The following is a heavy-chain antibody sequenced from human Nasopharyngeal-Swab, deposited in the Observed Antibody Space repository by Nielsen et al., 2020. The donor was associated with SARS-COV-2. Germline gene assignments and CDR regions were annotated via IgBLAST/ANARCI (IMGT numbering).Heavy chain of an antibody. CDR2: INTNTGNP. D-gene: IGHD2-8*01. V-gene: IGHV7-4-1*02. CDR3: ARGRYCTNGVCQDRGSWFDP. CDR1: GYTFTSYA. Sequence: ASVKVSCKASGYTFTSYAMNWVRQPPGQGLEWMGWINTNTGNPTYAQGFTGRFVFSLDTSVSTAYLQISSLKAEDTAVYYCARGRYCTNGVCQDRGSWFDPWGQGTLVTVSS. J-gene: IGHJ5*02.